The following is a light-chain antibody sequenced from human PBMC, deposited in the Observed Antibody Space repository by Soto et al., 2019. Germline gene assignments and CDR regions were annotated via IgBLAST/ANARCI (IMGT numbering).Light chain of an antibody. V-gene: IGKV1-39*01. CDR3: QQSLSIPYT. J-gene: IGKJ2*01. CDR1: QTISTY. Sequence: DIQMTQSPSSLSASVGDRVTITCRASQTISTYLNWYQQKPGKAPKLLIYAASSLQSGVPSRFSGSGSGTDFTLTNSSLQPEDFATYYCQQSLSIPYTFGQGTKLEIK. CDR2: AAS.